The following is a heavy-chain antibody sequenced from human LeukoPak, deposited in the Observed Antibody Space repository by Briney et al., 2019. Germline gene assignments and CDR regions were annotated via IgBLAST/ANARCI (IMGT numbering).Heavy chain of an antibody. D-gene: IGHD2-21*01. CDR3: ARDDCGDTCYPGGY. Sequence: ASVKVSCKAAGYIFTKYVVHWVRQAPGQRPEGRGWIKAGNGDTKYSQNFQDRRTITRDTSASTVYMELSSLTSEETALYSCARDDCGDTCYPGGYWGQGTLVTVSS. J-gene: IGHJ4*02. CDR1: GYIFTKYV. V-gene: IGHV1-3*01. CDR2: IKAGNGDT.